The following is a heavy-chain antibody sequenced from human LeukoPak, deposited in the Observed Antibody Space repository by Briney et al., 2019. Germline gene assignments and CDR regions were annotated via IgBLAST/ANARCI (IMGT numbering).Heavy chain of an antibody. CDR1: GFTFDDYG. D-gene: IGHD2-15*01. V-gene: IGHV3-20*04. J-gene: IGHJ5*02. CDR3: ARGPYCSGGTCYSLGEFDP. CDR2: INWNGGST. Sequence: PGGSLRLSCAASGFTFDDYGMSWVRQAPGKGLEWVSGINWNGGSTGYADSVKGRFTISRDNAKNSLYLQMNSLRAEDTAVYYCARGPYCSGGTCYSLGEFDPWGQGTLVTVSS.